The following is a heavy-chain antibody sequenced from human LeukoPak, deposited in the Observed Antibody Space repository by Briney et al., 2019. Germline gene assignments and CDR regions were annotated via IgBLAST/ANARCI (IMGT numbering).Heavy chain of an antibody. V-gene: IGHV1-18*01. CDR2: ISAYNGDT. D-gene: IGHD5-18*01. CDR3: ARDTAMAPYYFDY. J-gene: IGHJ4*02. CDR1: GYTFTNYG. Sequence: ASVKVSCKASGYTFTNYGFTWARQAPGQGLEWMGWISAYNGDTNYAQKLQGRVTMTTDTSTSTAYMELRSLRSDDTAVYYCARDTAMAPYYFDYWGQGTLVTVSS.